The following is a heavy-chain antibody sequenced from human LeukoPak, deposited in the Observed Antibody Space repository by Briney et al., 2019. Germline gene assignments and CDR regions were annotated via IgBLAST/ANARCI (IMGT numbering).Heavy chain of an antibody. CDR2: ISWNSGSI. D-gene: IGHD3-10*01. CDR1: GFTFDNYA. J-gene: IGHJ3*02. CDR3: AKGVRITMVRGAFDI. Sequence: GGSLRLSCAASGFTFDNYAMHWVRQAPGKGLEWVSGISWNSGSIGYADSVKGRFTISRDNAKNSLYLQMNSLRAEDTALYYCAKGVRITMVRGAFDIWGQGTMVTVSS. V-gene: IGHV3-9*01.